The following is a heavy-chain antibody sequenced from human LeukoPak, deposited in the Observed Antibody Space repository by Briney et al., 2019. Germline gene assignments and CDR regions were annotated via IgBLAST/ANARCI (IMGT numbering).Heavy chain of an antibody. CDR1: GYTFTSYY. V-gene: IGHV1-46*01. Sequence: GASVKVSCKASGYTFTSYYMHWVRQAPGQGLEWMGIINPSGGSTSYAQKFQGRVTITADESTSTAYMELSSLRSEDTAVYYCARPSYYYDSSGYYSESFDYWGQGTLVTVSS. CDR3: ARPSYYYDSSGYYSESFDY. J-gene: IGHJ4*02. CDR2: INPSGGST. D-gene: IGHD3-22*01.